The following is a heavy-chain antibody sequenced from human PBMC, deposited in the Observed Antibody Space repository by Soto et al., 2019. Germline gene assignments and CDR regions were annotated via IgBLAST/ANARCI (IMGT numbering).Heavy chain of an antibody. J-gene: IGHJ3*02. D-gene: IGHD2-15*01. CDR3: ARPAAVVAADAFDI. CDR1: GGSISSYY. V-gene: IGHV4-59*08. CDR2: IYYSGST. Sequence: SETLSLTCTVSGGSISSYYWSWIRQPPGKGLEWIGYIYYSGSTNYNPSLKSRVTISVDTSKNQFSLTLTSVTAADTAVYYCARPAAVVAADAFDIWGQGTRVTVSS.